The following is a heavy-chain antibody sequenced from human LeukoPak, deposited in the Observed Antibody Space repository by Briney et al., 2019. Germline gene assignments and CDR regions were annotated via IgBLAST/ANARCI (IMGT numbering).Heavy chain of an antibody. Sequence: GRSLRLSCAASGFTFSSYGMHWVRQAPGKGLEWVAVIWCDGSNKYYADSVKGRFTISRDNSKNTLYLQMNSLRAEDTAVYYCARDSPGGDCFDYWGQGTLVTVSS. CDR1: GFTFSSYG. V-gene: IGHV3-33*01. CDR3: ARDSPGGDCFDY. D-gene: IGHD3-10*01. J-gene: IGHJ4*02. CDR2: IWCDGSNK.